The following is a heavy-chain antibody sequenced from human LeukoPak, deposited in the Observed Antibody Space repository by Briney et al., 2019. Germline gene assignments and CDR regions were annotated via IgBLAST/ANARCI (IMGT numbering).Heavy chain of an antibody. D-gene: IGHD3-16*02. CDR3: ARPDFVRFAFDI. CDR1: GYTFTGYY. V-gene: IGHV1-2*02. J-gene: IGHJ3*02. Sequence: ASVKVSCKASGYTFTGYYMHWVRQAPGQGLEWMGWMNPKSGGTNYAQKLQGRVTMTTDTSTSTAYMELRSLRSDDTAVYYCARPDFVRFAFDIWGQGTMVTVSS. CDR2: MNPKSGGT.